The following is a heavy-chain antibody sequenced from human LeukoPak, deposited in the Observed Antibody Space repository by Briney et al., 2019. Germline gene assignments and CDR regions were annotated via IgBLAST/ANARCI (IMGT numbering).Heavy chain of an antibody. D-gene: IGHD6-19*01. CDR1: GDSVSSNSAA. J-gene: IGHJ4*02. Sequence: SQTLSLTCAISGDSVSSNSAAWNWIRQSPPRGLEWLGRPYYRSKWYNDYAVSVKSRITINPDTSKNQFSLQLNSVTPEDTAVYYCARDAPEYSSGWYLLDYRGQGTLVTVSS. CDR3: ARDAPEYSSGWYLLDY. CDR2: PYYRSKWYN. V-gene: IGHV6-1*01.